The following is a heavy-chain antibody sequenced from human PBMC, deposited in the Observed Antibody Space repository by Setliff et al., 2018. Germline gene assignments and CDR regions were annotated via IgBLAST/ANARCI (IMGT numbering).Heavy chain of an antibody. CDR2: ISVYSGNT. CDR1: GYTFSSYA. Sequence: VASVKVSCKASGYTFSSYAISWVRQAPGQGLEWLGWISVYSGNTDYAQDFHGRVTMTADTSTSTAYMELRSLTSDDTAIYYCARRPRAVYGSGRRNWFLDYWGQGTLVTVSS. V-gene: IGHV1-18*01. J-gene: IGHJ4*02. D-gene: IGHD3-10*01. CDR3: ARRPRAVYGSGRRNWFLDY.